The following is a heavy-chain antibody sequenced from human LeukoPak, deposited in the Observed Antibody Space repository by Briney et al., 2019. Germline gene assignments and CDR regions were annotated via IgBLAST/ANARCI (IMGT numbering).Heavy chain of an antibody. J-gene: IGHJ4*02. Sequence: GGSLRLSCAASGLTFSSYWMSWIRQAPGKGLEWVANINQDGSEIYYVDSVKGRFTISRDNAKNSLYLQMNSLRADDTAVYYCARDSGSGSYSGYWGLGTLVTVSS. CDR1: GLTFSSYW. CDR3: ARDSGSGSYSGY. V-gene: IGHV3-7*01. CDR2: INQDGSEI. D-gene: IGHD3-10*01.